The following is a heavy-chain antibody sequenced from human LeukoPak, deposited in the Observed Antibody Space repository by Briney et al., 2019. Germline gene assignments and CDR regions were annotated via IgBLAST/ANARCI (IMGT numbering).Heavy chain of an antibody. J-gene: IGHJ4*02. D-gene: IGHD6-6*01. CDR3: ARGSDGETTSIAGRQKRYFDY. CDR1: GFTVSNHF. CDR2: IYSGGST. V-gene: IGHV3-66*01. Sequence: GGSLRLSCAASGFTVSNHFMTWVRQAPGKGLEWVSVIYSGGSTYYADSVKGRFTLSRDNSKNTVYLQMNSLRAEDTAVYYCARGSDGETTSIAGRQKRYFDYWGQGTLVTVSS.